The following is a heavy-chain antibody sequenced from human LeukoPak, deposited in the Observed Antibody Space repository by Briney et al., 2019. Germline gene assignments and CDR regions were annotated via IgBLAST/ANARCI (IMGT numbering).Heavy chain of an antibody. V-gene: IGHV4-39*07. CDR2: IYYSGST. CDR1: GGSISSSSYY. Sequence: SETLSLTCTVSGGSISSSSYYWGWIRQPPGKGLEWIGSIYYSGSTYYNPSLKSRVTISVDTSKNQFSLKLSSVTAADTAVYYCASAALEWLSLDYWGQGTLVTVSS. J-gene: IGHJ4*02. CDR3: ASAALEWLSLDY. D-gene: IGHD3-3*01.